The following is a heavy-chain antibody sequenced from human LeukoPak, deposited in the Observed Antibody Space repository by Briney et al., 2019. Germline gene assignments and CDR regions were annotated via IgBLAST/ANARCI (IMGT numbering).Heavy chain of an antibody. CDR1: GFTFSSYA. Sequence: GGSLRLSCAAPGFTFSSYAMSWVRQAPGKGLEWVSAISGSGGSTYYADSVKGRFTISRDNSKNTLYLQMNSLRAEDTAVYYCAKDSSITIFGVANPSYYYYYGMDVWGQGTTVTVSS. D-gene: IGHD3-3*01. J-gene: IGHJ6*02. CDR2: ISGSGGST. V-gene: IGHV3-23*01. CDR3: AKDSSITIFGVANPSYYYYYGMDV.